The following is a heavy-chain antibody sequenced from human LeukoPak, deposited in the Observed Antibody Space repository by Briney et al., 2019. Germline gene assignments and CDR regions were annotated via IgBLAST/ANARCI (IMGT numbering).Heavy chain of an antibody. CDR3: ARRGSGWYYFDY. D-gene: IGHD6-19*01. V-gene: IGHV4-39*01. CDR2: IYYSGST. Sequence: SETLSLTCTVSGGSISSSSYYWGWIRQPPGKGLEWIGSIYYSGSTYYNPSLKSRVTISVDTSKNQFSLKLSSVTAADTAVYYCARRGSGWYYFDYWGQGTLVTVSS. J-gene: IGHJ4*02. CDR1: GGSISSSSYY.